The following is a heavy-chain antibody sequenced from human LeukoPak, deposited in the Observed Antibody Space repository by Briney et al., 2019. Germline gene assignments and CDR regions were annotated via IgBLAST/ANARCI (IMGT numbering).Heavy chain of an antibody. CDR2: IYSGGST. CDR3: VRAPSSPGDWFDP. D-gene: IGHD2-2*01. Sequence: PGGSLRLSCAASGFTVSRDHMSWVRQAPGEGLEWVSVIYSGGSTYYADSVKGRFTISRDNSKNTLYLQMNGLRAEDTAVYYCVRAPSSPGDWFDPWGQGTLVTVSS. V-gene: IGHV3-66*02. CDR1: GFTVSRDH. J-gene: IGHJ5*02.